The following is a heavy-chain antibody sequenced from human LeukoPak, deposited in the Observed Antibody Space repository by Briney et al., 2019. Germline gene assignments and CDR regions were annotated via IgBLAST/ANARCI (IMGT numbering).Heavy chain of an antibody. V-gene: IGHV3-48*01. CDR3: ARDPLSSSSFDL. CDR1: GFTFSNSW. D-gene: IGHD6-13*01. Sequence: GGSLRLSCAVSGFTFSNSWMSWVRQAPGKGLEWVSYISSRSATIYYADSVKGRFTISRDNAKNSLYLQMNSLRAEDTAVYYCARDPLSSSSFDLWGQGTLVTVSS. CDR2: ISSRSATI. J-gene: IGHJ4*02.